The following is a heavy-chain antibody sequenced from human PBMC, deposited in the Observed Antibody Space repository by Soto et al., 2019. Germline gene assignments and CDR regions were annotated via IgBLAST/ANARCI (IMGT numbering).Heavy chain of an antibody. Sequence: SETLSLTCTVSGGSISSGAYYWSWIRQHPGKGLEWIGYIFYSGSTYYNPSLKSRVTISVDTSKNQFSLKLTSVTAADTAVYYCARGEAVYYYDSSGYRVFDYWGQGTLVTVSS. J-gene: IGHJ4*02. CDR3: ARGEAVYYYDSSGYRVFDY. V-gene: IGHV4-31*03. CDR1: GGSISSGAYY. CDR2: IFYSGST. D-gene: IGHD3-22*01.